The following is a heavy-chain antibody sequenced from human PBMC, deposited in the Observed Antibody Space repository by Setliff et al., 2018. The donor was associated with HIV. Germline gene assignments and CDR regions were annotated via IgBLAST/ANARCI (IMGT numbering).Heavy chain of an antibody. J-gene: IGHJ4*02. CDR3: ARQLSNSFDY. V-gene: IGHV1-2*02. CDR1: GYTFIDYF. D-gene: IGHD1-1*01. CDR2: ISPYDLSE. Sequence: ASVKVSCKASGYTFIDYFIHWVRQAPGQGPEWMGWISPYDLSERTSQRFRGRVTMTRDTSINTAYMELSGLRSDDTAMYFCARQLSNSFDYWGQGTLVTVSS.